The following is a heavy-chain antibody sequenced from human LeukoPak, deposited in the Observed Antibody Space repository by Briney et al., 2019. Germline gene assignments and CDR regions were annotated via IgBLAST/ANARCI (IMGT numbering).Heavy chain of an antibody. Sequence: ASVKVSCKASGYTFTGYFMRWVRQAPGQGLEWMGWINPNSGGTNYAQKFQGRVIMTRDTSISTAYIELSRLRSDDTAVYYCARDLDGSSGCDYWGQGTLVTVSS. D-gene: IGHD6-13*01. CDR2: INPNSGGT. CDR3: ARDLDGSSGCDY. CDR1: GYTFTGYF. J-gene: IGHJ4*02. V-gene: IGHV1-2*02.